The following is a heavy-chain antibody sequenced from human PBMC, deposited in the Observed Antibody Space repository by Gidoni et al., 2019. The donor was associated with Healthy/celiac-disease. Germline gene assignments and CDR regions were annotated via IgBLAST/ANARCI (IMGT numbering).Heavy chain of an antibody. Sequence: QVTLKESGPVLVKPTETLTLTCTVSGFSLSNARMGVSWIRQPPGKALEWLAHIFSNDEKSYSTSLKSRLTISKDTSKSQVVLTMTNMDPVDTATYYCARRFGQQIGYYYYYGMDVWGQGTTVTVSS. J-gene: IGHJ6*02. CDR2: IFSNDEK. CDR3: ARRFGQQIGYYYYYGMDV. V-gene: IGHV2-26*01. CDR1: GFSLSNARMG. D-gene: IGHD3-16*01.